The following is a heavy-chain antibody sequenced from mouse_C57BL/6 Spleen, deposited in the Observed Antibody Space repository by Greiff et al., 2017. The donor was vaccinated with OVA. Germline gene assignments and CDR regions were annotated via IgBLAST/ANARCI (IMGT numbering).Heavy chain of an antibody. CDR3: ARYYYGSSPYFDY. CDR2: IYPRSGNT. CDR1: GYTFTSYG. D-gene: IGHD1-1*01. J-gene: IGHJ2*01. V-gene: IGHV1-81*01. Sequence: VKLVESGAELARPGASVKLSCKASGYTFTSYGISWLNQRTGQGLEWIGEIYPRSGNTYYNEKFKDKATLTADKSSSTAYMELRSLTSEDSAVYFCARYYYGSSPYFDYWGQGTTLTVSS.